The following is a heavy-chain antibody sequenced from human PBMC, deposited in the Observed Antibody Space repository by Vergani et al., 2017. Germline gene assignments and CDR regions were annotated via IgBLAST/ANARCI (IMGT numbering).Heavy chain of an antibody. CDR3: ATANSSGWWNDY. CDR2: INPIFGTA. CDR1: GYTFTGYY. V-gene: IGHV1-69*06. D-gene: IGHD6-19*01. Sequence: QVQLVQSGAEVKKPGASVKVSCKASGYTFTGYYMHWVRQAPGQGLEWMGWINPIFGTANYAQKFQGRVTITADRSTSTAYMKLSTLRSEDTAVYYCATANSSGWWNDYWGQGTLVTVSS. J-gene: IGHJ4*02.